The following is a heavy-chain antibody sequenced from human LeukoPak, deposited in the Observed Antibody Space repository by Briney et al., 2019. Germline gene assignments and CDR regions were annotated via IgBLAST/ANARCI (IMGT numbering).Heavy chain of an antibody. V-gene: IGHV3-74*01. D-gene: IGHD4-23*01. CDR1: GFTFSSYW. CDR3: GRGRAHGNDY. Sequence: GGSLRLSCAASGFTFSSYWMNWVRQAPGKGLVWVSRIASDGSSTTYADSVKGRFSISRDNAKNTLYLQMKSLEVGDTDVFYCGRGRAHGNDYWGQGTLVTVSS. CDR2: IASDGSST. J-gene: IGHJ4*02.